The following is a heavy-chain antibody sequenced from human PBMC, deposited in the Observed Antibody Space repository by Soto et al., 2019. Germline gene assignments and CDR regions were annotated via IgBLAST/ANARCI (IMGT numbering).Heavy chain of an antibody. V-gene: IGHV1-8*01. Sequence: QVQLVQSGAEVKKPGASVKVSCKASGYTFSDHDIHWVRQASGQGPEWLGWMNPNSGDTGYAQNFQGRVTMTRDTAKRTAYMELSSLRSEDTAVYYCARVGGIWNDDYFDYWGQGPLVTVSS. D-gene: IGHD1-1*01. CDR1: GYTFSDHD. J-gene: IGHJ4*02. CDR2: MNPNSGDT. CDR3: ARVGGIWNDDYFDY.